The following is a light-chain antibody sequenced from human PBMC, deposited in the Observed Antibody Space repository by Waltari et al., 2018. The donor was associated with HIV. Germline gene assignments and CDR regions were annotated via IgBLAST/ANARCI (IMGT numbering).Light chain of an antibody. Sequence: QSVLTQPPSVSGAPGQRVTISCTGSSSNIGAGYDVHWYQQLPGTAPKLLNYVNTNRPQGVPDRFSGSKAGSSASPALTALQAEDEAHYYCQSFDSSLTTSGVIFGGGTKLTVL. J-gene: IGLJ2*01. CDR1: SSNIGAGYD. V-gene: IGLV1-40*01. CDR3: QSFDSSLTTSGVI. CDR2: VNT.